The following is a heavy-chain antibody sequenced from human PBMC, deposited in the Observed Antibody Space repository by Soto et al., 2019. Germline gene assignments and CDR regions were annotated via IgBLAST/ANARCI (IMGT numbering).Heavy chain of an antibody. CDR3: ALMTTVTTQQGLRFDP. Sequence: GGSLRLSCAASGFTFDDYAMHWVRQAPGKGLEWVSGISWNSGSIGYADSVKGRFTISRDNAKNSLYLQMNSLRAEDTALYYCALMTTVTTQQGLRFDPWGQGTLVTVSS. V-gene: IGHV3-9*01. CDR1: GFTFDDYA. CDR2: ISWNSGSI. J-gene: IGHJ5*02. D-gene: IGHD4-17*01.